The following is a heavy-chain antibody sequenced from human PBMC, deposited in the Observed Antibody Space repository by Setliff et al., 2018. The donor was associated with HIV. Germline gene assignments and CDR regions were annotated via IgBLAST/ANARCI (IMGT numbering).Heavy chain of an antibody. D-gene: IGHD2-15*01. CDR1: GFTFSTYA. V-gene: IGHV3-23*01. Sequence: GGSLRLSCAASGFTFSTYAMSWVRQAPGKGLAWVSAISAGGGSTYYAYSVKGRFTIPRDNSKNTLYLQMNSLRAEDTAVYYCAKDQAVVTPRYDAFDIWGQGTMVTVSS. J-gene: IGHJ3*02. CDR2: ISAGGGST. CDR3: AKDQAVVTPRYDAFDI.